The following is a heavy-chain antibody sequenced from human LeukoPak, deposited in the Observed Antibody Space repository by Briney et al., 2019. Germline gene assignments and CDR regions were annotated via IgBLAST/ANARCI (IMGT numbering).Heavy chain of an antibody. CDR3: ARGRRLLNH. Sequence: KASETLSLTCAVYGGSFSGYYWSWIRQPPGKGLEWIGEINHSGSTNYNPSLKSRVTISVDTSKNQFSLKLSSVTAADTAVYYCARGRRLLNHWGPGTLVSVSS. J-gene: IGHJ5*02. CDR2: INHSGST. CDR1: GGSFSGYY. V-gene: IGHV4-34*01.